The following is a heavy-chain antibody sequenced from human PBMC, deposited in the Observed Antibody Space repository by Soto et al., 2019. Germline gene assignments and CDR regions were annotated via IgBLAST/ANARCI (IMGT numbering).Heavy chain of an antibody. CDR2: IIPIFGTA. V-gene: IGHV1-69*01. CDR3: ARVTLSRYYDSSGPVGWFDP. D-gene: IGHD3-22*01. CDR1: GGTFSSYA. J-gene: IGHJ5*02. Sequence: QVQLVQSGAEVKKPGSSVKVSCKASGGTFSSYAISWVRQAPGQGLEWMGGIIPIFGTANYAQKFQGRVTLTADEATSTAYMELSSLRSEDTDVYYCARVTLSRYYDSSGPVGWFDPWGQGTLVTVSS.